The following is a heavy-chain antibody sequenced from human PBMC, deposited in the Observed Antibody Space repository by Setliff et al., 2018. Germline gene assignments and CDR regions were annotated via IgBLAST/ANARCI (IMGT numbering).Heavy chain of an antibody. V-gene: IGHV4-34*01. Sequence: NPSETLSLTCAVYGGSFCGYYWSWIRQPPGKGLEWTGEINHSGSTNYNPSLKSRVTISVDTSKNQFSLKLSSVTAADTAVYYCTRGPDGYTYQGAFDIWGQGTMVTVSS. D-gene: IGHD5-12*01. J-gene: IGHJ3*02. CDR3: TRGPDGYTYQGAFDI. CDR2: INHSGST. CDR1: GGSFCGYY.